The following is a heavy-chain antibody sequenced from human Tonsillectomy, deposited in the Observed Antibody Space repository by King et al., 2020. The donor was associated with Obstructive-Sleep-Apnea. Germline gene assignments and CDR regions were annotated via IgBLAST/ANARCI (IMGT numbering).Heavy chain of an antibody. V-gene: IGHV4-39*07. CDR1: GDSITSNRYF. Sequence: QLQESGPGLMKPSETLSLTCTVSGDSITSNRYFWGWIRQPPGKGLEWIGSTYFSGSTYYNTSLKSRVTMSVDASKNQFSLKLSSVTDADTAVYYCARDLDQYDSSGYFWGQGILVTVSS. CDR2: TYFSGST. CDR3: ARDLDQYDSSGYF. J-gene: IGHJ4*02. D-gene: IGHD3-22*01.